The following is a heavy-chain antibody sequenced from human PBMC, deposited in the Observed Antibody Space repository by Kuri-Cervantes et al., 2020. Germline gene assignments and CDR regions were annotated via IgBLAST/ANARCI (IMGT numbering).Heavy chain of an antibody. V-gene: IGHV1-24*01. D-gene: IGHD3-10*01. CDR1: GYTLTELS. CDR2: FDPEDGET. CDR3: APGAYGSGSYHTHYYYGMDV. Sequence: ASVKVSCKVSGYTLTELSMHWVRQAPGKGLEWMGGFDPEDGETIYAQKFQGRVTITADESTSTAYMELSSLRSEDTAVYYCAPGAYGSGSYHTHYYYGMDVWGQGTTVTVSS. J-gene: IGHJ6*02.